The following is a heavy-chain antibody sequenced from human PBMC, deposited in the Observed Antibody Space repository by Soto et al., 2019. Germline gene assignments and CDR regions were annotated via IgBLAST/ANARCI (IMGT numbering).Heavy chain of an antibody. CDR3: ARSQVVVAFCIDY. CDR2: ISYDGSNK. Sequence: QVQLVESGGGVVQPGRSLRLTCAASGFTFCSYAMHWVRQAPVKGLEWVAVISYDGSNKYYADSVKGRFTITSDNSKNTLYLQMNSLSAEDTAVDYCARSQVVVAFCIDYWGQGTLVTVSS. V-gene: IGHV3-30-3*01. J-gene: IGHJ4*02. CDR1: GFTFCSYA. D-gene: IGHD2-15*01.